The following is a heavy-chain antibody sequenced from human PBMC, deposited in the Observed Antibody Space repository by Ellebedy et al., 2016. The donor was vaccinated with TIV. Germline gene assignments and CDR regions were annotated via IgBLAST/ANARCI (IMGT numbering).Heavy chain of an antibody. D-gene: IGHD3-16*01. V-gene: IGHV3-7*01. CDR2: INQDESAK. J-gene: IGHJ6*02. CDR3: ARAGGFGGVISDMDV. Sequence: GGSLRLSCAASGFTFSSYVMSWVRQAPGKGLEWVANINQDESAKKYVDSAMGRFTISRDNAKNSLYLQMNSLRAEDTAVYYCARAGGFGGVISDMDVWGQGTTVTVSS. CDR1: GFTFSSYV.